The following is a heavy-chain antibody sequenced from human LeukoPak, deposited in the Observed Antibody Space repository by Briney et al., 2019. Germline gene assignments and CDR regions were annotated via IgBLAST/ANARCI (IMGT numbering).Heavy chain of an antibody. J-gene: IGHJ4*02. CDR1: GFTFSTYA. Sequence: GGSLRLSCVASGFTFSTYAMHWVRRAPGKGLEWVAVISYDGSNKYYADSVKGRFTISRDSSKNTLYMQMNSLRAEDTALYYCASEGTASPYYCSGGSCYLDYWGQGTLVTVSS. CDR2: ISYDGSNK. CDR3: ASEGTASPYYCSGGSCYLDY. V-gene: IGHV3-30*04. D-gene: IGHD2-15*01.